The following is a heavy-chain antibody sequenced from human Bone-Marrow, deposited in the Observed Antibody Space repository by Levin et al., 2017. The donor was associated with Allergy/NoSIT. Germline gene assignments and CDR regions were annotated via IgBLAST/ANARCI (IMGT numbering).Heavy chain of an antibody. V-gene: IGHV4-30-4*08. Sequence: SETLSLTCTVSGDSIGSDDYYWSWIRQSPGTGLECVGYMFYSGSASYNPSLKSRVDISFDTSKNQFSLTLNSATAADTAVYFCARATSRTSSLDSWGQGTPVTVSS. J-gene: IGHJ4*02. D-gene: IGHD6-6*01. CDR2: MFYSGSA. CDR3: ARATSRTSSLDS. CDR1: GDSIGSDDYY.